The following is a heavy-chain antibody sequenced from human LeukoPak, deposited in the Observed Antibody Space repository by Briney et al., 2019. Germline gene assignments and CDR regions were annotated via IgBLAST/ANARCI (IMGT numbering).Heavy chain of an antibody. J-gene: IGHJ6*03. CDR3: ARAGYCTNGVCYSYYYYYMDV. CDR1: GGSISSYY. Sequence: SETLSLTCTVPGGSISSYYWSWIRQPAGKGLEWIGRIYTSGSTNYNPSLKSRVTMSVDTSKKQSSLKLSSVTAADTAVYYCARAGYCTNGVCYSYYYYYMDVWGKGTTVTVSS. V-gene: IGHV4-4*07. CDR2: IYTSGST. D-gene: IGHD2-8*01.